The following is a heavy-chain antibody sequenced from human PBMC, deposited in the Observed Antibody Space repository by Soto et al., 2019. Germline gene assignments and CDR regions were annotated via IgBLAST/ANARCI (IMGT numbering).Heavy chain of an antibody. CDR3: ARGSSHPLKAFDP. CDR2: INHSGST. D-gene: IGHD6-13*01. V-gene: IGHV4-34*01. J-gene: IGHJ5*02. Sequence: SETLSLTCAVYGGSFSGYYWSWIRQPPGKGLEWIGEINHSGSTNYNPSLKSRVTISVDTSKNQFSLKLSSVTAADTAVYYCARGSSHPLKAFDPWGQGTLVTVSS. CDR1: GGSFSGYY.